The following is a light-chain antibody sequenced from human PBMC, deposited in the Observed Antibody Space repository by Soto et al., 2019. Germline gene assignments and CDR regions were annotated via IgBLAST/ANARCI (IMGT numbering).Light chain of an antibody. CDR3: QHTLKWPPT. Sequence: TQSPATLSSFPFDRVRLSFMSIQCISTRLSWYQHRPGQAPSLLTYHTSIRAAGIPARFSDSGSATEFTLNISRLQSEDFALYYCQHTLKWPPTFGQGTKVDIK. CDR2: HTS. CDR1: QCISTR. V-gene: IGKV3D-15*01. J-gene: IGKJ1*01.